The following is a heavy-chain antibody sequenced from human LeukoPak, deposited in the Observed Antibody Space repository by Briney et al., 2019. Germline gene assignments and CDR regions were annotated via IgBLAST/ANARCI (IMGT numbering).Heavy chain of an antibody. CDR2: IIPIFGTA. J-gene: IGHJ4*02. V-gene: IGHV1-69*13. CDR3: ASGTLGGPPYRDSGSPKDY. CDR1: GGTFSSYA. D-gene: IGHD1-26*01. Sequence: SVKVSCKASGGTFSSYAISWVRQAPGQGLEWMGGIIPIFGTANYAQKFQGRVTVTADESTSTAYMELSSLRSEDTAVYYCASGTLGGPPYRDSGSPKDYWGQGTLVTVSS.